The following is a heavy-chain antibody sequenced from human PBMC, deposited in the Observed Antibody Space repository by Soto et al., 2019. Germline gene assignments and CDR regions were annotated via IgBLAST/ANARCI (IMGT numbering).Heavy chain of an antibody. CDR1: GFTFSNAW. CDR2: IKSKTDGGTT. V-gene: IGHV3-15*01. CDR3: RVYYDFWSGYRLDFDY. Sequence: GGSLRLSCAASGFTFSNAWMSWVRQAPGKGLEWVGRIKSKTDGGTTDYAAPVKGRFTISRDDSKNTLYLQMNSLKTEDTAVYYCRVYYDFWSGYRLDFDYWGQGTLVTVSS. D-gene: IGHD3-3*01. J-gene: IGHJ4*02.